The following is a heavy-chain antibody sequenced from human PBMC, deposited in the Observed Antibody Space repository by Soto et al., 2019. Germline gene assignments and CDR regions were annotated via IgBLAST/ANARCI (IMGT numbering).Heavy chain of an antibody. Sequence: QVQLVQSGAEVKKPGASVKVSCKTSGYTFTDYYMHWVRQAPGQGHEWLGVLSPSGGSATYAQKFQGRVTMTSDTSTRTVYMELSSLRSDDTAVYYCASDGGGEWLWFDYWGQGTLVTVSS. CDR1: GYTFTDYY. J-gene: IGHJ5*01. V-gene: IGHV1-46*01. D-gene: IGHD3-16*01. CDR2: LSPSGGSA. CDR3: ASDGGGEWLWFDY.